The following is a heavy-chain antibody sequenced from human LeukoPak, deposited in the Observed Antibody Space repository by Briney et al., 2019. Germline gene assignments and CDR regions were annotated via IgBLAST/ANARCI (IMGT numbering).Heavy chain of an antibody. Sequence: GRSLRLSCAASGFTFDDYAMHWVRQAPGKGLVWVSGISWNSGSIGYADSVKGRFTISRDNAKNSLYLQMNSLRAEDTALYYCAKGGGYDILTGYNHFDYWGQGTLVTVSS. CDR3: AKGGGYDILTGYNHFDY. J-gene: IGHJ4*02. D-gene: IGHD3-9*01. V-gene: IGHV3-9*01. CDR2: ISWNSGSI. CDR1: GFTFDDYA.